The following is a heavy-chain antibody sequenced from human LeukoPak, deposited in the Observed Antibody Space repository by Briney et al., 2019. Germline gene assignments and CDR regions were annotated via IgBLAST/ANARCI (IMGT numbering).Heavy chain of an antibody. CDR2: IYTSGST. J-gene: IGHJ6*03. D-gene: IGHD3-22*01. CDR1: GGSFSGYY. CDR3: ARDRRPYDSSGYAYYYMDV. V-gene: IGHV4-4*07. Sequence: SETLSLTCAVYGGSFSGYYWSWIRQPPGKGLEWIGRIYTSGSTNYNPSLKSRVTMSVDTSKNQFSLKLSSVTAADTAVYYCARDRRPYDSSGYAYYYMDVWGKGTTVTVSS.